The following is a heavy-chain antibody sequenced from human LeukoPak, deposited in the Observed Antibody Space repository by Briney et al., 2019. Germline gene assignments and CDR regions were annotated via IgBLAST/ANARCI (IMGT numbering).Heavy chain of an antibody. CDR1: GFTFSDYE. CDR3: AKEHIAAIDY. V-gene: IGHV3-48*03. D-gene: IGHD6-13*01. Sequence: GGSLRLSCAVSGFTFSDYEMNWVRQAPGKGLEWVAYIINGGSIIYYGDSVKGRFTISRDNAKNSLHLQMNSLRAEDTAVYYCAKEHIAAIDYWGQGTLVTVSS. J-gene: IGHJ4*02. CDR2: IINGGSII.